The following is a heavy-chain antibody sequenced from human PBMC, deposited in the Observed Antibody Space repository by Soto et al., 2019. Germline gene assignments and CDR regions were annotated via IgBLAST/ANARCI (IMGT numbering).Heavy chain of an antibody. J-gene: IGHJ4*02. Sequence: GGSLRVSCAASWFTVISTYMNWGRQAPGKGLEGVSVVYSGDSTYYADSVKGRFTIARDNSKNTLYLQMNSLRAEDTAVYYCAREVRCSSSSCLCAFDYWGQGTLVTVSS. CDR3: AREVRCSSSSCLCAFDY. V-gene: IGHV3-53*01. CDR1: WFTVISTY. D-gene: IGHD2-2*01. CDR2: VYSGDST.